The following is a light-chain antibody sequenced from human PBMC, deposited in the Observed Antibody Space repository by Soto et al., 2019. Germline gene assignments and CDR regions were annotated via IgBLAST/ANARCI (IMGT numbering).Light chain of an antibody. V-gene: IGKV3-20*01. CDR3: QQYGRSWWT. CDR1: QSVSSDH. J-gene: IGKJ1*01. Sequence: EIALTQSPATLSLSPGERATLSCRTSQSVSSDHLAWYQQKSGQAPRLLIYGASNRATGIPDRFSGSGSGTDFTLTISRLEPEDFAVYHCQQYGRSWWTFGQGTKVDI. CDR2: GAS.